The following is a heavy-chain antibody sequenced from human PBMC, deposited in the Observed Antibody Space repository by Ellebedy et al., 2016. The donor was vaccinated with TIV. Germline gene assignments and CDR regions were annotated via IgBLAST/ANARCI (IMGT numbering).Heavy chain of an antibody. V-gene: IGHV3-21*01. D-gene: IGHD2-21*01. Sequence: PGGSLRLSCAASGFVFSSYTMNWVRQAPGKGLEWVSFISDTSIYYEDAVEGRFTISRDNAKNSLYLQMNSLRAEDTAVYYCARGGGCFGDSCYYADFWGQGTLVTVSS. CDR3: ARGGGCFGDSCYYADF. J-gene: IGHJ4*02. CDR1: GFVFSSYT. CDR2: ISDTSI.